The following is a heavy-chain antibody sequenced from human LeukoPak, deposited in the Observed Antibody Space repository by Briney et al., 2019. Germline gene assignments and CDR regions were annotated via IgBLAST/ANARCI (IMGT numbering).Heavy chain of an antibody. CDR3: ASLSARLSAFDI. J-gene: IGHJ3*02. Sequence: ESLKISCKGSGYSFTSYWIGWVRQMPGKGLEWIGYIYYSGSTNYNPSLKSRVTISVDTSKNQFSLKLSSVTAADTAVYYCASLSARLSAFDIWGQGTMVTVSS. CDR1: GYSFTSYW. V-gene: IGHV4-59*01. CDR2: IYYSGST. D-gene: IGHD3-3*01.